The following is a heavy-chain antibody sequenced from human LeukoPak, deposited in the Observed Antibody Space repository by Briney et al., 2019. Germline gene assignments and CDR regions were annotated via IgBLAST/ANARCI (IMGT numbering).Heavy chain of an antibody. Sequence: PSQTLSLTCTVSGESISGFYWTWIRQPPGKGLEWIGYIYYSGSTNYNPSLKSRVTISVDTSKNQFSLKLSSVTAADTAVYYCARGVVIAPQTFDYWGQGTLVTVSS. D-gene: IGHD2-21*01. CDR2: IYYSGST. V-gene: IGHV4-59*01. CDR1: GESISGFY. CDR3: ARGVVIAPQTFDY. J-gene: IGHJ4*02.